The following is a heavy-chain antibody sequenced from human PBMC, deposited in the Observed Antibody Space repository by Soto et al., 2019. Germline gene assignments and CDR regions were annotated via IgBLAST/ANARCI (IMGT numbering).Heavy chain of an antibody. CDR2: IDPSDSYT. J-gene: IGHJ4*02. CDR1: GYSFTSYW. Sequence: EVQLVQSGAEVKKPGESLRISCKGSGYSFTSYWISWVRQMPGKGLEWMGRIDPSDSYTNYSPSFPGHVTISADKSISTACLQWSSLKASDTAMYYGARPYTGYSSSWDYDYWGQGTLVTVSS. V-gene: IGHV5-10-1*03. D-gene: IGHD6-13*01. CDR3: ARPYTGYSSSWDYDY.